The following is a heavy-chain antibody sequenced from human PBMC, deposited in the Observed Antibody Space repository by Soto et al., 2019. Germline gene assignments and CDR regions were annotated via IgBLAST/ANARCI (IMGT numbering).Heavy chain of an antibody. CDR1: GYTFISYG. CDR3: ARVFRWSSSSWGFDS. D-gene: IGHD6-6*01. CDR2: ISAYNAQT. V-gene: IGHV1-18*01. Sequence: QVQLVQSGAEVKKPGASVKVSCKASGYTFISYGITWVRQAPGQGLEWMGWISAYNAQTNYGQKFQDRVSLTTDTSTNTSYMEMRSLRSDDTAFYFCARVFRWSSSSWGFDSWGQGTLVTVSS. J-gene: IGHJ4*02.